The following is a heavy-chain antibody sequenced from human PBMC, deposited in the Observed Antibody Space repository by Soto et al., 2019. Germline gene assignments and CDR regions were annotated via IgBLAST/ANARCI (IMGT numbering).Heavy chain of an antibody. CDR1: GGTFSSYA. V-gene: IGHV1-69*01. CDR3: AEELRYNWYDWLGYNWFDP. CDR2: IIPIFGTA. D-gene: IGHD1-20*01. J-gene: IGHJ5*02. Sequence: QVQLVQSGAEVKKPGSSGKFSCKASGGTFSSYAISWVRQAPGQGLEWMGGIIPIFGTATYAQKFQGRVTITADESTSTAYMEGSSLGSEDTAVYYCAEELRYNWYDWLGYNWFDPWGQGTLVTVSS.